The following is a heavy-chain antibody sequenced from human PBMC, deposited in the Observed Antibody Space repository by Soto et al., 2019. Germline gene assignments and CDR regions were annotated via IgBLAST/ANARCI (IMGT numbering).Heavy chain of an antibody. CDR2: IHHSGNS. V-gene: IGHV4-31*03. CDR3: AKAIGIDFSWFDS. CDR1: GGSISSGGHH. J-gene: IGHJ5*01. D-gene: IGHD3-3*01. Sequence: QVKLQESGPGLVKTSQTLSLTCTVSGGSISSGGHHWSWIRQRPGKGLEWIGYIHHSGNSLYNPSLKSRVTMSVDTSNNQVSLRLTSLTVADTAVYYCAKAIGIDFSWFDSWGQGTLVSVSS.